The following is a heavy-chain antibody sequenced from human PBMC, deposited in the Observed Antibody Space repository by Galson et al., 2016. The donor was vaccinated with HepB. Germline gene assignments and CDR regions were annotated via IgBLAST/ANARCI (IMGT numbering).Heavy chain of an antibody. V-gene: IGHV3-7*01. D-gene: IGHD4-17*01. CDR1: GFSFNTYW. CDR2: IKQDGSEK. J-gene: IGHJ4*02. Sequence: SLRLSCAASGFSFNTYWMSRIRQAPGKGLEWVATIKQDGSEKHHVDSVKGRFTISRDNADNSLYLQMNNLRGEDTAVYYCAKTVRMTTVTGFDYWGQGTLVTASS. CDR3: AKTVRMTTVTGFDY.